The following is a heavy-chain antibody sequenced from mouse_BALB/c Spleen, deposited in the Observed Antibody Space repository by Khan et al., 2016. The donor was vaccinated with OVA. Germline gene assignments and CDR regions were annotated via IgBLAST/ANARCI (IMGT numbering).Heavy chain of an antibody. CDR3: AKTARIKY. V-gene: IGHV3-1*02. D-gene: IGHD1-2*01. CDR1: GYSITSGYG. CDR2: ISYSGST. J-gene: IGHJ2*01. Sequence: EVQLQESGPDLVKPSQSLSLTCTVTGYSITSGYGWNWIRQFPGNKLEWMGYISYSGSTNYNPSLKSRISITRDTSKNQFFLQLNSVTTEDTATCYCAKTARIKYWGQGTTLTVSA.